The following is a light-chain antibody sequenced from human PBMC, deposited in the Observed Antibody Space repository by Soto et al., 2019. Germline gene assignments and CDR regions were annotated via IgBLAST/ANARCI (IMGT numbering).Light chain of an antibody. J-gene: IGLJ3*02. Sequence: QSALTQSPSASASLGASVKLTCTLSSGHSSYAIAWHQQQPEKGPRYLMKLNSDGSHSKGDGIPDRFSGSSSGAERYLTIPSLQSEDAADYYCQTWGTGPWVFGGGTKLTVL. V-gene: IGLV4-69*01. CDR3: QTWGTGPWV. CDR2: LNSDGSH. CDR1: SGHSSYA.